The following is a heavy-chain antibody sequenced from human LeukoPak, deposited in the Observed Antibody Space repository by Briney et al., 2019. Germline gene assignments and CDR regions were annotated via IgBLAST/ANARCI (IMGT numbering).Heavy chain of an antibody. CDR1: AGSFSGYY. D-gene: IGHD6-6*01. J-gene: IGHJ4*02. CDR2: INHSGST. V-gene: IGHV4-34*01. CDR3: ARVQYSSSSRDY. Sequence: PSETLSLTCAVYAGSFSGYYWSWIRQPPGKGLEWIGEINHSGSTNYNPSLKSRVTISVDTSKNQFSLKLSSVTAADTAVYYCARVQYSSSSRDYWGQGTLVTVSS.